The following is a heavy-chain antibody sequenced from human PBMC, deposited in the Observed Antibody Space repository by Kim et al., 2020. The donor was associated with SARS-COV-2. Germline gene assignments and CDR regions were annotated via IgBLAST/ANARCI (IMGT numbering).Heavy chain of an antibody. Sequence: DGGSRYYAESVKGRFTTSRDNANNLVYLQMNSLRVDDTAIYYCTSIFEYWGQGALVTVSS. J-gene: IGHJ4*02. V-gene: IGHV3-74*01. CDR2: DGGSR. CDR3: TSIFEY. D-gene: IGHD3-3*02.